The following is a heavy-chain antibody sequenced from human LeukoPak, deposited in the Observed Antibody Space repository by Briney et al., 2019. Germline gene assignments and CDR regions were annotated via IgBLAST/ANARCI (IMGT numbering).Heavy chain of an antibody. CDR2: ISGSGGST. V-gene: IGHV3-23*01. CDR1: GFTFSSYA. CDR3: AKDHHPGMRNYFDY. J-gene: IGHJ4*02. Sequence: GGSLRLSCAASGFTFSSYAMSWVRQAPGKGLEWVSAISGSGGSTYYADSVKGRFTISRDNSKNTLYLQMNSLRAEDTAVYYSAKDHHPGMRNYFDYWGQGTLVTVSS.